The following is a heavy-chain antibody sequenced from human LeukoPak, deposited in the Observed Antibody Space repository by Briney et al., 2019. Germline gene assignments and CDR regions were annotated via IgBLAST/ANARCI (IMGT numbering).Heavy chain of an antibody. CDR3: ARDLHWGYYFDY. Sequence: GGSLRLSCAASGFTFSDYYMSWIRQAPGKGLEWVSYISSSGSTIYYADSVKGRFAISRDNAKNSLYLQMNSLRAEDTAVYYCARDLHWGYYFDYWGQGTLVTVSS. CDR2: ISSSGSTI. D-gene: IGHD7-27*01. CDR1: GFTFSDYY. V-gene: IGHV3-11*04. J-gene: IGHJ4*02.